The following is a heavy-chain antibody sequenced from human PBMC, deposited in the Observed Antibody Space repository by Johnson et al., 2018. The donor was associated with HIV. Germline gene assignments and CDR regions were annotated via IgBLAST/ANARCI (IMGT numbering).Heavy chain of an antibody. D-gene: IGHD4-23*01. CDR3: ARERGYFGNPAFDI. CDR2: LSYDGSNK. CDR1: GFTFSSYA. V-gene: IGHV3-30-3*01. J-gene: IGHJ3*02. Sequence: QVQLVESGGGVVQPGRSLRLSCAASGFTFSSYAMHWVRQAPGKGLEWVAVLSYDGSNKFYADSVKGRFTISRDNSKNTLYLQMNSLRTEDTAMYYCARERGYFGNPAFDIWGQGTMVTVSS.